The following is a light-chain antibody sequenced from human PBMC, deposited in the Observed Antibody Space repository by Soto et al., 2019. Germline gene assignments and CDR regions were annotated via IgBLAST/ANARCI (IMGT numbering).Light chain of an antibody. J-gene: IGKJ1*01. CDR3: QQYGSSSWT. Sequence: EIVLTQSPGTLYLSPGERATLSCRASQSVSSSYLAWYQQKPGQAPRLLIYGASSRATGIPDRFSGSGSGTDLTLTISRLEPEDFAVYYRQQYGSSSWTFGQGTKVEIK. V-gene: IGKV3-20*01. CDR1: QSVSSSY. CDR2: GAS.